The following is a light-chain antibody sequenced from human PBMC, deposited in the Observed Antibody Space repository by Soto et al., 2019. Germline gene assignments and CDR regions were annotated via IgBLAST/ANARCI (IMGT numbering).Light chain of an antibody. CDR3: CSYAGSSTYVV. Sequence: QSALTQPASVSGSPGQSITISCTGTSSDVGSYNLVSWYQQHPGEAPKLMIYEGSKRPSGVSNRFSGSNSGNTASLTISGLQAEDEADYYCCSYAGSSTYVVFGGGTKLTVL. CDR1: SSDVGSYNL. CDR2: EGS. V-gene: IGLV2-23*01. J-gene: IGLJ2*01.